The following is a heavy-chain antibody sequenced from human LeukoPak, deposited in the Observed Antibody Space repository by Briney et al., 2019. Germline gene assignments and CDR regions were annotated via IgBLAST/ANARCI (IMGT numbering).Heavy chain of an antibody. J-gene: IGHJ4*02. CDR1: GYSISSGYY. CDR3: ARGGSGSYYDYYFDY. CDR2: IYHSGST. V-gene: IGHV4-38-2*01. Sequence: SETLSLTCAVSGYSISSGYYWGWIRQSPGKGLEWIGSIYHSGSTYYNPSLKSRVTISVDTSKNQFSLKLSSVTAADTAVYYCARGGSGSYYDYYFDYWGQGTPVTVSS. D-gene: IGHD3-10*01.